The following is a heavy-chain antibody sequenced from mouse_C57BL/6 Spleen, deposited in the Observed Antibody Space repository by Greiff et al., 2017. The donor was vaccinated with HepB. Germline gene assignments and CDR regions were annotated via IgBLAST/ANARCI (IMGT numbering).Heavy chain of an antibody. Sequence: QVQLQQPGAELVRPGSSVKLSCKASGYTFTSYWMDWVKQRPGQGLEWIGNIYPSDSETHYNQKFKDKATLTVDKSSSTAYMQLSSLTSEDSAVYYCARDWFYYGSSWYIDYWGQGTTLTVSS. CDR1: GYTFTSYW. V-gene: IGHV1-61*01. CDR2: IYPSDSET. D-gene: IGHD1-1*01. CDR3: ARDWFYYGSSWYIDY. J-gene: IGHJ2*01.